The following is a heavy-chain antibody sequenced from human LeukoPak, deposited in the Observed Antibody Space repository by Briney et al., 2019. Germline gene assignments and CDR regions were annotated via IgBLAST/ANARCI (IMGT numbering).Heavy chain of an antibody. D-gene: IGHD2-21*02. CDR3: AREHIVVVTAIVPYYYGMDV. Sequence: PGGSLRLSCAASGFTFSSYAMHWVRQAPGKGLEWVAVISYDGSNKYYADSVKGRFTISRDNSKNTLYLQMNSLRAEDTAVYYCAREHIVVVTAIVPYYYGMDVWGQGTTVTVSS. J-gene: IGHJ6*02. CDR2: ISYDGSNK. V-gene: IGHV3-30-3*01. CDR1: GFTFSSYA.